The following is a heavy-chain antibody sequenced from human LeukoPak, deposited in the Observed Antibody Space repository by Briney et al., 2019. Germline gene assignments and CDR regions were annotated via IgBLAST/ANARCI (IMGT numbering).Heavy chain of an antibody. J-gene: IGHJ3*02. CDR3: AGVPHLSLRGYAFDI. Sequence: SETLSLTCTVSGGSISNYYWSWIRQPPGKGLEWIGYIYYSGSTNYNPSLKSRVTISVDTSKNQFSLKLSSVTAADTAAYYCAGVPHLSLRGYAFDIWGQGTMVTVSS. D-gene: IGHD3-16*01. CDR1: GGSISNYY. CDR2: IYYSGST. V-gene: IGHV4-59*12.